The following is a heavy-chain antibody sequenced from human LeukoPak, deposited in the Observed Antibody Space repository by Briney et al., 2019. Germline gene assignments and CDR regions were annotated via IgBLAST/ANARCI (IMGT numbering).Heavy chain of an antibody. J-gene: IGHJ3*02. D-gene: IGHD2-2*01. V-gene: IGHV1-69*05. CDR2: IIPIFGTA. CDR3: ATSTRDLCSSTSCWYAFDI. CDR1: GGTFSSYA. Sequence: GASVKVSCKASGGTFSSYAISWVRQAPGQGLEWMGGIIPIFGTANYAQRFQGRVTITTDESTSTAYMELSSLRSEDTAVYYCATSTRDLCSSTSCWYAFDIWGQGTMVTVSS.